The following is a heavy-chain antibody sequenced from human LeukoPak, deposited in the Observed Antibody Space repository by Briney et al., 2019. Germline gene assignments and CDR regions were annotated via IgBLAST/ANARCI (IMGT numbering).Heavy chain of an antibody. CDR1: GGSISSGGYS. J-gene: IGHJ4*02. D-gene: IGHD6-13*01. V-gene: IGHV4-30-2*01. CDR2: IYHSGST. CDR3: ARERQQLVGRAFDY. Sequence: SPTETLSLTCAVSGGSISSGGYSWSWIRQPPEKGLEWIGYIYHSGSTYYNPSLKSRVTISVDTSKNQFSLKLSSMTAADTAVYYCARERQQLVGRAFDYWGQGTLVTVSS.